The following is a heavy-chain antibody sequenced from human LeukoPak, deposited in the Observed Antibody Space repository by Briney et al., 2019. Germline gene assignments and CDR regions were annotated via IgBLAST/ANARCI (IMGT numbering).Heavy chain of an antibody. CDR2: ISWNSVVR. J-gene: IGHJ4*02. D-gene: IGHD4-17*01. V-gene: IGHV3-9*01. CDR1: GFIFDDYA. CDR3: AKGHDYGDYRAPFDH. Sequence: SLRLSCVASGFIFDDYAMHWVRQAPGKGLEWVSGISWNSVVRGYADSVKGRFTISRDNVKNSLYLQVDSLRSEDTALYFCAKGHDYGDYRAPFDHWGQGTLVTVSS.